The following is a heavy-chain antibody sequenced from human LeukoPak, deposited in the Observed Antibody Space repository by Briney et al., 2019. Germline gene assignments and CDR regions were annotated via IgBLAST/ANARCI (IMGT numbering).Heavy chain of an antibody. Sequence: PSETLSLTCAVYGGSFSGYYWSWIRQPPGKGLEWIGEINHSGSTNYNPSLKSRVTISVDTSKNQFSLKLSSVTAADTAVYYCARKWRAIFGVVITYFDYWGQGTLVTVSS. CDR2: INHSGST. V-gene: IGHV4-34*01. D-gene: IGHD3-3*01. CDR1: GGSFSGYY. CDR3: ARKWRAIFGVVITYFDY. J-gene: IGHJ4*02.